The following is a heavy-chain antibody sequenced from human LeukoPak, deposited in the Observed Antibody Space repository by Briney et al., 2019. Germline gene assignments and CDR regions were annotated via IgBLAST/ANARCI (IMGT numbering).Heavy chain of an antibody. CDR3: ARAPYCSSTSWYNYWFDP. CDR1: GGTFSSYA. CDR2: ITPIFGTA. Sequence: SVTDSFKASGGTFSSYASSWVRQAPGQGLEWMGGITPIFGTANYAQKFQGRVTITTDESTSTAYMELSSLRSEDTAVYYCARAPYCSSTSWYNYWFDPWGQGTLVTVSS. J-gene: IGHJ5*02. V-gene: IGHV1-69*05. D-gene: IGHD2-2*02.